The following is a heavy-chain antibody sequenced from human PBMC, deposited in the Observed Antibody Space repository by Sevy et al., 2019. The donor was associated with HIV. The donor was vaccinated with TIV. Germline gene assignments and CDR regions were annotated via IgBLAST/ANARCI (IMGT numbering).Heavy chain of an antibody. CDR1: GFTFSSYS. J-gene: IGHJ3*02. CDR3: ARYHYAFDI. Sequence: GESLKISCAASGFTFSSYSMNWVRQAPGKGLEWFSSIRSSSSYIYDADSVKGRFTISRDNAKNSLYLQMNSLRAEDTAVYYCARYHYAFDIWGQGTMVTVSS. V-gene: IGHV3-21*01. CDR2: IRSSSSYI. D-gene: IGHD2-2*01.